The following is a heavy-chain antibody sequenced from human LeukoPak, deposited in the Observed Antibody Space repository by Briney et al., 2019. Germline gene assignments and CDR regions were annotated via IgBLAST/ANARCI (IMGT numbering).Heavy chain of an antibody. CDR1: GLTLSSYC. CDR2: ISDDVRNK. Sequence: SVTLSCAPSGLTLSSYCMQWVRQAPGKGMEWVEVISDDVRNKYYADSVKGRFTISRDNSKNTLYLQMNSLRAEDTAVYYCAKHYEIWQQLVRGLASDYWGQGTLVTVSS. J-gene: IGHJ4*02. V-gene: IGHV3-30*18. CDR3: AKHYEIWQQLVRGLASDY. D-gene: IGHD6-13*01.